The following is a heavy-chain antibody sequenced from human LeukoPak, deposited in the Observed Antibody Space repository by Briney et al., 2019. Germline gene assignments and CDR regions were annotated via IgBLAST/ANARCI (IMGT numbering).Heavy chain of an antibody. V-gene: IGHV4-39*07. D-gene: IGHD3-16*01. CDR1: GGSISSSSYY. CDR3: AREPGEYFDY. J-gene: IGHJ4*02. Sequence: SETLSLTCTVSGGSISSSSYYWGWIRQPPGKGLEWIGSIYYSGSTYYNPSLKSRVTISVDTSKNQFSLKLSSATAADTAVYYCAREPGEYFDYWGQGTLVTVSS. CDR2: IYYSGST.